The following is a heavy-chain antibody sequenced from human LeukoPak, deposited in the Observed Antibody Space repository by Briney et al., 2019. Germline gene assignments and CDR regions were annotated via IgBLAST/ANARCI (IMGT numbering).Heavy chain of an antibody. V-gene: IGHV3-23*01. Sequence: PGGSLRLSCAASGFTFSSYAMSWVRQAPGKGLEWVSAISGSGGSTYYADSVKGRFTISRDNSKNTLYLQMNSLRAEDTAVYYCAEGSVVVVPAALNWFDPWGQGTLVTVSS. CDR3: AEGSVVVVPAALNWFDP. CDR2: ISGSGGST. D-gene: IGHD2-2*01. J-gene: IGHJ5*02. CDR1: GFTFSSYA.